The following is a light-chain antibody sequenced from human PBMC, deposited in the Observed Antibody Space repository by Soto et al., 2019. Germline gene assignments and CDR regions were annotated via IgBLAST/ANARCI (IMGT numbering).Light chain of an antibody. CDR3: LQHNSYPLIT. CDR2: QTS. Sequence: EIVLTQSPATLSSFPGDRVTLSCRASQYINTRLAWYQHRPGQAPRLLIYQTSLRAAGIPARFSASGSGTDFTLTISSLQPEDFATYYCLQHNSYPLITFGQGTRLEIK. V-gene: IGKV3-11*01. CDR1: QYINTR. J-gene: IGKJ5*01.